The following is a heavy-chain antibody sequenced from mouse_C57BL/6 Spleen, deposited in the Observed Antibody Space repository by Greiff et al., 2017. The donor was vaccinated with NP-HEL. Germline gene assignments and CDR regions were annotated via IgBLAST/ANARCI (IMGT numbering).Heavy chain of an antibody. CDR2: INPNNGGT. V-gene: IGHV1-18*01. D-gene: IGHD1-1*01. CDR1: GYTFTDYN. CDR3: ARFNYYGSSWYFDV. Sequence: VQLQQSGPELVKPGASVKLPCKASGYTFTDYNMDWVKQSHGKSLEWIGDINPNNGGTIYNQKFKGKATLTVDKSSSTAYMELRSLTSEDTAVYYCARFNYYGSSWYFDVGGTGPRSPSPQ. J-gene: IGHJ1*03.